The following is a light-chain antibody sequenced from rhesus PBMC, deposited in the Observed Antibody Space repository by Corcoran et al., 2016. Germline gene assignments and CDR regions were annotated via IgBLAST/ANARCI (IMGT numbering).Light chain of an antibody. CDR1: QGISDW. Sequence: DIQMTQSPSSLSASVGERVTISCRASQGISDWLAWYQQIPGKARKLLNYKASTLQSGVPSRFSASGSGTEFTLTISNLQPEDFATYYCQQYNSPPFTFGGGTKVEI. V-gene: IGKV1-21*01. J-gene: IGKJ4*01. CDR3: QQYNSPPFT. CDR2: KAS.